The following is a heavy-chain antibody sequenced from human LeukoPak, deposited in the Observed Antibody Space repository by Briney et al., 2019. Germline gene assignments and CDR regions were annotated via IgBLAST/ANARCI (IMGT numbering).Heavy chain of an antibody. CDR3: ARHFPFEFLEWSWVVDY. V-gene: IGHV4-39*01. CDR1: GGSISSSSYY. D-gene: IGHD3-3*01. Sequence: SETLSLTCTVSGGSISSSSYYWGWIRQPPGKGLEWIGSIYYSGSTYYNPSLKSRVTTSVDTSKNQFSLKLSSVTAADTAVYYCARHFPFEFLEWSWVVDYWGQGTLVTVSS. J-gene: IGHJ4*02. CDR2: IYYSGST.